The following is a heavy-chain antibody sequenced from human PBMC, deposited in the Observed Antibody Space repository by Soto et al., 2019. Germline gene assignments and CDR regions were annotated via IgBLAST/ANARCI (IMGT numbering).Heavy chain of an antibody. D-gene: IGHD2-21*01. CDR1: GGTFNYYA. CDR3: ARSGVVVNAFDI. V-gene: IGHV1-69*12. J-gene: IGHJ3*02. CDR2: IVSISGTT. Sequence: QVQLVQSGAEVKKPGSSVKVSCKVSGGTFNYYAINWVRQAPGQGLEWMGGIVSISGTTNYAQKFQGRVTITADESTSTAYMELSSLRSEDTAVYYCARSGVVVNAFDIWGQGTLVTVSS.